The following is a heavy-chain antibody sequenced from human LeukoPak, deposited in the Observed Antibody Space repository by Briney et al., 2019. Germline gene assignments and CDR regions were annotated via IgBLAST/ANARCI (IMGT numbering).Heavy chain of an antibody. CDR3: ARPYRGFFDY. CDR1: GFTFANFD. D-gene: IGHD1-26*01. J-gene: IGHJ4*02. CDR2: ISSSSSAI. Sequence: GGSLRLSCTASGFTFANFDMNWVRQAPGKGLEWISYISSSSSAIYYADSVKGRFTISRDNAKNSLFLQMDSLRAEDTAVYYCARPYRGFFDYWGQGTLVTVSS. V-gene: IGHV3-48*01.